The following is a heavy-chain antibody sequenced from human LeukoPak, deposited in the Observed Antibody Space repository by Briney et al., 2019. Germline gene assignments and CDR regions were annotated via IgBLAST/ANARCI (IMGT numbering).Heavy chain of an antibody. CDR3: ARVMDGGSFSYYSGMDV. V-gene: IGHV1-69*01. CDR2: IIPIFGTA. J-gene: IGHJ6*02. Sequence: GSSVKVSCKASGGTFSSYAISWVRQAPGQGLEWMGGIIPIFGTANYAQKFQGRVTITADESTSTAYMELSSLRSEDTAVYYCARVMDGGSFSYYSGMDVWGQGTTVTVSS. CDR1: GGTFSSYA. D-gene: IGHD1-26*01.